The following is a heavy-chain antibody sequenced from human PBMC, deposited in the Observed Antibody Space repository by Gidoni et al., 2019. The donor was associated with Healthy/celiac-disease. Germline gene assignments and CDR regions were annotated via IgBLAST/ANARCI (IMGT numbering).Heavy chain of an antibody. Sequence: QVQLQQWGAGLLKTSETLSRTCAVYGGSFSGYNWSWSRQPPGKGLEWLGEINHSGSTNYNPSLKSLVTISVDTSKHQFSLKLGSVTAADTAVYYCATQLRGGYCSGGSCYPPPWGQGTLVTVSS. J-gene: IGHJ5*02. CDR3: ATQLRGGYCSGGSCYPPP. V-gene: IGHV4-34*01. CDR2: INHSGST. CDR1: GGSFSGYN. D-gene: IGHD2-15*01.